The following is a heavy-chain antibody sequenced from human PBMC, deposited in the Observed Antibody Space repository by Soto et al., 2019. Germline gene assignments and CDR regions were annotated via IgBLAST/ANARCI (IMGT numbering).Heavy chain of an antibody. CDR1: GYTFTDYW. CDR2: IYPGDSNT. CDR3: SKFKSSTSVRYLQH. Sequence: LGESLTISCKGSGYTFTDYWIGWVRQLPGKGLEWMGIIYPGDSNTRYSPSFQGHVTISADKSISTAYLQWTSLKASHTAIYYCSKFKSSTSVRYLQHWGQGTPVTVSS. V-gene: IGHV5-51*01. J-gene: IGHJ1*01. D-gene: IGHD6-6*01.